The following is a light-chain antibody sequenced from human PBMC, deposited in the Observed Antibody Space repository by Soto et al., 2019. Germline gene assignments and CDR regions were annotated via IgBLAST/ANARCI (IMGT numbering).Light chain of an antibody. V-gene: IGLV1-51*01. CDR2: DNS. Sequence: QSVLTQPPSVSAAPGQKVTISCSGSSSNIGVKSVSWYQQLPRTAPKLLIYDNSERPSGIPDRFSASKSGTSATLGITGLXXXXXXXXYXGTWDDSLSAVVFGGGTKL. CDR3: GTWDDSLSAVV. J-gene: IGLJ2*01. CDR1: SSNIGVKS.